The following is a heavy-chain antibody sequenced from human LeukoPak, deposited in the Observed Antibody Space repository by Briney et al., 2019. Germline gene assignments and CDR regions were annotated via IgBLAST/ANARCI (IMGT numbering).Heavy chain of an antibody. Sequence: GGSLRLSCAASGFTFSSYSMSWVRQAPGKGLEWVSSISSSSSYIYYADSVKGRFTISRDNAKNSLYLQMNSLRAEDTAVYYCASTRYGSGSYYSVYWGQGTLVTVSS. CDR2: ISSSSSYI. CDR3: ASTRYGSGSYYSVY. J-gene: IGHJ4*02. CDR1: GFTFSSYS. V-gene: IGHV3-21*01. D-gene: IGHD3-10*01.